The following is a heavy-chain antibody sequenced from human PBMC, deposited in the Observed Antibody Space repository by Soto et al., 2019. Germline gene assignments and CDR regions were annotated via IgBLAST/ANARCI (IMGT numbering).Heavy chain of an antibody. D-gene: IGHD6-19*01. CDR2: IYHSGNT. CDR1: GGSITSSYW. V-gene: IGHV4-4*02. J-gene: IGHJ4*01. Sequence: NPSETLSLTCAVSGGSITSSYWWSWVRQPPGKGLEWIGQIYHSGNTNYNPSLQSRVTMSLDKSKNQFSLKLSSVTAADTAVYYCATTAPQWLAYDYWGHGTLVTVSS. CDR3: ATTAPQWLAYDY.